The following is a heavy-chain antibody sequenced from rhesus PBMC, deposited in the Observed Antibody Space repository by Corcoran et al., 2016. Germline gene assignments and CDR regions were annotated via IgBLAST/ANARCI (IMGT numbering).Heavy chain of an antibody. CDR2: IDPSDSDT. V-gene: IGHV5-2*01. Sequence: EVQLVQSGAEVKRPGESLKLSCKPSGYSFTSYWISWVRQMPGKCLEWMGAIDPSDSDTRYSPSFQGQVTISADKSSSNAYLQWSSLKASDTATYHWATLLPGNVAYWGQGVLVTVSS. J-gene: IGHJ4*01. CDR3: ATLLPGNVAY. D-gene: IGHD2-15*01. CDR1: GYSFTSYW.